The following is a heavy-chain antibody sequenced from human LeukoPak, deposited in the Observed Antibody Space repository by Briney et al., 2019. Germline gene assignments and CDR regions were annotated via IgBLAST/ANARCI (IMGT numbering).Heavy chain of an antibody. Sequence: SETLSLTCTVSGGSISSGDYYLTWIRQPPGKGLEWIGYIHYSGSTYYNPSLKSRVTISVDTSKEQFSLNLRSVTAADTAVYYCASTKAAAHFSLDYWGQGTLVTVSS. V-gene: IGHV4-30-4*01. CDR2: IHYSGST. CDR3: ASTKAAAHFSLDY. D-gene: IGHD2-2*01. CDR1: GGSISSGDYY. J-gene: IGHJ4*02.